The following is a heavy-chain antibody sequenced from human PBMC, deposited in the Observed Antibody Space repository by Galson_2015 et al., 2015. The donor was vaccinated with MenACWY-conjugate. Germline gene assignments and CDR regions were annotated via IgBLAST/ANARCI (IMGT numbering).Heavy chain of an antibody. J-gene: IGHJ1*01. CDR1: GFTFNNYA. Sequence: SLRLSCAASGFTFNNYAMNWLRQAPGKGLEWLSVISDRGTYTAYADSVKGRFAISRDNSKDTVFLQMTSLGVEDTAVYFCGKDKVADTVMVIEHWGQGALVSVSS. CDR2: ISDRGTYT. D-gene: IGHD5-18*01. V-gene: IGHV3-23*01. CDR3: GKDKVADTVMVIEH.